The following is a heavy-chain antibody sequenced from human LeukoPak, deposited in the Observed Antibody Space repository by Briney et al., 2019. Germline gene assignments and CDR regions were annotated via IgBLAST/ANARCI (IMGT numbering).Heavy chain of an antibody. V-gene: IGHV3-23*01. CDR3: AKDIQLST. Sequence: PGGSLRLPCAASGFNFRDAAMTWVRQAPGKGLEWVSLIGSVGDSTYYADSVKGRFTISRDNSENTLSLQMNSLRVEDTAIYYCAKDIQLSTWGLGTMVTVSS. D-gene: IGHD5-24*01. J-gene: IGHJ3*01. CDR1: GFNFRDAA. CDR2: IGSVGDST.